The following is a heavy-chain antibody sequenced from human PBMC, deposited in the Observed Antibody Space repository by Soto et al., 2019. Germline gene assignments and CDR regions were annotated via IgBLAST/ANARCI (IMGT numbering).Heavy chain of an antibody. D-gene: IGHD2-2*02. CDR3: ARRWGYTFDI. J-gene: IGHJ3*02. CDR2: IYYSGST. V-gene: IGHV4-59*08. Sequence: QVQLEESGPGLVKTSETLSLTCTVSGGSISSYYWSWIRQPPGKGLEWIGYIYYSGSTNYNPSLKSRVTISVDTSKIQFSLKLSSVTAADTAVYYCARRWGYTFDIWGQGTMVTVSS. CDR1: GGSISSYY.